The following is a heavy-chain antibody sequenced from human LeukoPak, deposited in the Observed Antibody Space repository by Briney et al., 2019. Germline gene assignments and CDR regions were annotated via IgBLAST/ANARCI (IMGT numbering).Heavy chain of an antibody. J-gene: IGHJ1*01. Sequence: GGSLRLSCAASGFTFSSYWMSWVRQAPGKGLEWVANVKQDGSEKYYVDSVKGRFTISRDNAKNSLYLQMNSLRAEDTAVYYCTRELWCSSTTCRAAFQLWGQGTLVTVSS. CDR1: GFTFSSYW. CDR3: TRELWCSSTTCRAAFQL. CDR2: VKQDGSEK. V-gene: IGHV3-7*03. D-gene: IGHD2-2*01.